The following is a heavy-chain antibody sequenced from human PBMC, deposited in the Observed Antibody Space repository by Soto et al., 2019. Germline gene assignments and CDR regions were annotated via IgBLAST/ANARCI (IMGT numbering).Heavy chain of an antibody. J-gene: IGHJ4*02. CDR2: INPNTGGT. D-gene: IGHD3-3*01. CDR3: ARDLEWEVPRNYFGY. V-gene: IGHV1-2*02. Sequence: ASVKVSCKXSGYTFTGYNMHWVRQAPGQGLEWMGWINPNTGGTNYAQMFQGRITLTRDTSISTAYMDLTRLRSDDTAVYYCARDLEWEVPRNYFGYWGQGTLVTVSS. CDR1: GYTFTGYN.